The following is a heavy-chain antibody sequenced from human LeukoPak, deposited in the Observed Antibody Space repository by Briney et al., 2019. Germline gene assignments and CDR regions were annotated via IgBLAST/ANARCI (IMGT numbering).Heavy chain of an antibody. J-gene: IGHJ4*02. Sequence: GESLKISCKGSGYSFTKYWIGWVRQMPGKGPEWMGVIYPGDSYTTYSPSFQGQVTISADKSINTAYLQWSSLKASDTAMYYCARRVDSYCVFDYWGQGTLVTVS. D-gene: IGHD1-26*01. CDR1: GYSFTKYW. CDR3: ARRVDSYCVFDY. CDR2: IYPGDSYT. V-gene: IGHV5-51*01.